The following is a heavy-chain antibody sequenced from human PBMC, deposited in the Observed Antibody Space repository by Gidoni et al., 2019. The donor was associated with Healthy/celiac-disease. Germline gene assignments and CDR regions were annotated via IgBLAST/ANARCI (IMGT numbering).Heavy chain of an antibody. Sequence: QVQLVQSGAEAKKLGSSAKVSCKASGGTFSSYAISWVRQAPGQGLEWMGRIIPILGIANYAQKFQGRVTITADKSTSTAYMELSSLRSEDTAVYYCASGGYGGNSADYWGQGTLVTVSS. D-gene: IGHD2-21*02. CDR2: IIPILGIA. CDR3: ASGGYGGNSADY. CDR1: GGTFSSYA. J-gene: IGHJ4*02. V-gene: IGHV1-69*04.